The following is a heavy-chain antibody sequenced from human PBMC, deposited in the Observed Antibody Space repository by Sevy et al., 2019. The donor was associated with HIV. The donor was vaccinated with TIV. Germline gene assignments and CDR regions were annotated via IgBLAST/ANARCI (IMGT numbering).Heavy chain of an antibody. CDR2: LYYTGSI. CDR1: GGSISSSLYY. D-gene: IGHD3-22*01. J-gene: IGHJ4*02. CDR3: ARTQGGSTDGGDSSSYYYEGDHYFDL. Sequence: SETLSLTCIVSGGSISSSLYYWGWIRQPPGKGLEWIATLYYTGSIYYNPSLRTRLTISADSAQNQFSLKLSSVTAADTALYFWARTQGGSTDGGDSSSYYYEGDHYFDLWGQGLLVTVSS. V-gene: IGHV4-39*01.